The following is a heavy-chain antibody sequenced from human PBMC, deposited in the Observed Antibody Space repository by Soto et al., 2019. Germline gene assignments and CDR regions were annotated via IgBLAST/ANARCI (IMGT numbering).Heavy chain of an antibody. CDR2: ISTYNGNT. Sequence: ASVKVSCKASGYTFTSYGISWVRQAPGQGLEWMGWISTYNGNTNYAQKLQGRVTMTTDTSTSTAYMELRSLRSDDTAVYYCARIEYSSSSGRWFDPWGQRTLVTVSS. V-gene: IGHV1-18*04. J-gene: IGHJ5*02. D-gene: IGHD6-6*01. CDR3: ARIEYSSSSGRWFDP. CDR1: GYTFTSYG.